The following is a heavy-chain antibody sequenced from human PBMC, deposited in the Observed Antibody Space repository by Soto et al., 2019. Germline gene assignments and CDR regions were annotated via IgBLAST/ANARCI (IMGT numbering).Heavy chain of an antibody. J-gene: IGHJ4*02. CDR2: ISDSGGGT. CDR3: AKEYDSSGNYIDY. D-gene: IGHD3-22*01. V-gene: IGHV3-23*01. CDR1: GFTFKNYA. Sequence: GGSLRLSCAASGFTFKNYARTWVRQAPGKGLEWVSIISDSGGGTYYADSVKGRFTISRDNSKNTLYLQMNSLRVEDTAVYYCAKEYDSSGNYIDYWGQGTLVTVSS.